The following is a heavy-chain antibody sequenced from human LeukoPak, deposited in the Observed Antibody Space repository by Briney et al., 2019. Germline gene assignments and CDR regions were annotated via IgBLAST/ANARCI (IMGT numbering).Heavy chain of an antibody. CDR2: IKQDGSEK. D-gene: IGHD5-12*01. V-gene: IGHV3-7*01. Sequence: GSLRLSCAASGSTFSNYWMSWVRQAPGKGLEWVANIKQDGSEKYYVDSVKGRFTISRDNAKNSLYLQMNSLRVEDTAVYYCARDGDGYKSIPFDYWGQGTLVTVSS. CDR3: ARDGDGYKSIPFDY. CDR1: GSTFSNYW. J-gene: IGHJ4*02.